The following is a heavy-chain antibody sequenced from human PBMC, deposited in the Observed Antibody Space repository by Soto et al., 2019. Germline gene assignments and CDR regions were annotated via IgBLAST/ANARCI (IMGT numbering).Heavy chain of an antibody. Sequence: QVQLVQSGAEVKKPGASVKVSCKASGYTFTSYAMHWVRQAPGQRLEWMGWINAGNGNTKYSQKFQGRVTITRDTSASTAYMELSSLRSEDTAVYYSARGGAVTREFLYWGQGTLVTVSP. J-gene: IGHJ4*02. CDR1: GYTFTSYA. D-gene: IGHD3-10*01. CDR3: ARGGAVTREFLY. V-gene: IGHV1-3*01. CDR2: INAGNGNT.